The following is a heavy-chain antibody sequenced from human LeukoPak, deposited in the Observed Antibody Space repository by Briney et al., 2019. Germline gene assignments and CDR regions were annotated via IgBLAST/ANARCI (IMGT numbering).Heavy chain of an antibody. D-gene: IGHD3-9*01. CDR2: ISGSGGST. Sequence: GGSLRLSCAASGFTFSSYAMSWVRQAPGKGLEWVSAISGSGGSTYYADSVKGRFTISRDNSKNTLYLQMNSLRAEDTAVYYCAKEYDILTGYYTGSHYFDYWGQGTLVTVSS. CDR1: GFTFSSYA. J-gene: IGHJ4*02. CDR3: AKEYDILTGYYTGSHYFDY. V-gene: IGHV3-23*01.